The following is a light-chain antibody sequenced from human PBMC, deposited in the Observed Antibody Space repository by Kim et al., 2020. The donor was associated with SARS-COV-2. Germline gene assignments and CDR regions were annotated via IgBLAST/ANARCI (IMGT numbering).Light chain of an antibody. CDR1: QTIGIS. CDR3: QQRNNWTPAVT. CDR2: DAA. J-gene: IGKJ4*01. Sequence: PGERAILSCRASQTIGISLGWYQHKLGQAPRLLIYDAANRAAGIPDRFSGGGSGKDFNLTISSLEPEDFAIYYCQQRNNWTPAVTFGGGTKVDIK. V-gene: IGKV3-11*01.